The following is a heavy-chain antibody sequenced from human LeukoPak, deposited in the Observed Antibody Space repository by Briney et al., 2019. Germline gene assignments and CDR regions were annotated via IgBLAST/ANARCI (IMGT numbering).Heavy chain of an antibody. CDR2: ISSSSSYI. CDR3: AGDYYGSSRHAFDI. V-gene: IGHV3-21*01. CDR1: GFIFSSYT. Sequence: GGSLRLSCAASGFIFSSYTMNWVRQAPGKGLEWVSSISSSSSYIYYADSVKGRFTISRDNAKKSLYLEMNSLRAEDTAVYSCAGDYYGSSRHAFDIWGQGTMVTVSS. J-gene: IGHJ3*02. D-gene: IGHD3-16*01.